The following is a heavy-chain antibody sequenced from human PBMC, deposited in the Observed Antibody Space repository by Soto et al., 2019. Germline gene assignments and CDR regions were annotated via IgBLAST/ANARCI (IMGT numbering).Heavy chain of an antibody. V-gene: IGHV3-15*01. CDR1: GFTLSDAW. Sequence: EVQLVESGGGLVKPGGSLTLSCAGSGFTLSDAWVSWVRQAPGKGLEWVGRIKSKNNGGTTDYAAPVKGRFIISRDESKNTLYLQMNSLRTEDTAVYYCCTYFVEMVDGTPVLYDYWGQGALVTVSS. J-gene: IGHJ4*01. D-gene: IGHD2-15*01. CDR2: IKSKNNGGTT. CDR3: CTYFVEMVDGTPVLYDY.